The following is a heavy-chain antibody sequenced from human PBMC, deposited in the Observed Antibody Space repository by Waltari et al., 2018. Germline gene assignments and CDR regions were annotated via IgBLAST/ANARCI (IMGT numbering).Heavy chain of an antibody. D-gene: IGHD2-21*02. CDR3: ASDPAYCGGDCSFDL. V-gene: IGHV1-2*02. J-gene: IGHJ2*01. CDR2: INLTRGGT. CDR1: GYTFTGYY. Sequence: QVQLVQSGAEVKKPGASVKVSCKASGYTFTGYYMHWVRQAPGQGLEWRGGINLTRGGTSYEQKFQGRVTMTRDTSSSPAYMELSRLRSDDTAVYYCASDPAYCGGDCSFDLWGRGTLVTVSS.